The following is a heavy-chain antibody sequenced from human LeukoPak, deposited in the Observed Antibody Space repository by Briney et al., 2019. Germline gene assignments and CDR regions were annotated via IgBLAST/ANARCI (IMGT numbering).Heavy chain of an antibody. CDR2: IKQDGSEK. Sequence: GGSLRLSCVVSGFTFSSYWMTWVRQAPGKGLEWVANIKQDGSEKYYVDSVKGRFTISRDNSKNTLYLQMNTLRAEDTAVYYCATPPNGGDLNYYFDYWGQGTLVTVSS. CDR3: ATPPNGGDLNYYFDY. CDR1: GFTFSSYW. J-gene: IGHJ4*02. V-gene: IGHV3-7*01. D-gene: IGHD2-21*01.